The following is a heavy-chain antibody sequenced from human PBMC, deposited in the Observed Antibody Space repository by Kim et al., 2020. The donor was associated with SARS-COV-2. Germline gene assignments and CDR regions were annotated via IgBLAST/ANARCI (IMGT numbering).Heavy chain of an antibody. Sequence: GGSLRLSCAASGFTFGDYAMHWVRQAPGKGLEWVSGISWNSGSIGYADSVKGRFTISRDNAKNSLYLQMNSLRAEDTALYYCAKDIKVDYYDSRDFDYWGQGTLVTVSS. CDR1: GFTFGDYA. CDR2: ISWNSGSI. CDR3: AKDIKVDYYDSRDFDY. J-gene: IGHJ4*02. V-gene: IGHV3-9*01. D-gene: IGHD3-22*01.